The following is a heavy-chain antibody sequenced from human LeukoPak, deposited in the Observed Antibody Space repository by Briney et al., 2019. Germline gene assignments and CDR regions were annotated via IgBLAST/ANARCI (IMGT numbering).Heavy chain of an antibody. CDR2: INPNDGDT. CDR3: ARTNFLYCSSSTCLFDY. V-gene: IGHV1-2*02. CDR1: GYTFTDYY. Sequence: ASVKVSCEASGYTFTDYYMHWVRQAPGQGFEWMGWINPNDGDTNYAQKFQGRVTMTRDTSISTAHMEVSRLRSDDTAVYYCARTNFLYCSSSTCLFDYWGQGTLVTVSS. J-gene: IGHJ4*02. D-gene: IGHD2-2*01.